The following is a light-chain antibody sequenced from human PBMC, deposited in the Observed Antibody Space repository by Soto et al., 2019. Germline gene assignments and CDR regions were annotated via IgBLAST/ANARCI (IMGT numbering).Light chain of an antibody. CDR3: QQRSDWPGLT. J-gene: IGKJ4*01. Sequence: EIVLTQSPATLSLSPGERATLSCRASQSVSSYLAWYQQKPGQAPRLLSYDASNRATGIPARFSGSGSGTDVTLAIRRLEREDFAVYYCQQRSDWPGLTFGGGTKVEIK. CDR2: DAS. V-gene: IGKV3-11*01. CDR1: QSVSSY.